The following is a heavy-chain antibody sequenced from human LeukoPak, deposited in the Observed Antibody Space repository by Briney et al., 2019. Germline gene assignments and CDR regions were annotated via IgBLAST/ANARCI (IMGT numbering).Heavy chain of an antibody. CDR2: TYDRSTWYK. D-gene: IGHD6-25*01. J-gene: IGHJ4*02. V-gene: IGHV6-1*01. CDR3: ARSGGSTDLDY. CDR1: GDSASSNSAA. Sequence: QSGPRLLQASQTHSLSFAISGDSASSNSAAWNCSRESPSRSLQRLGRTYDRSTWYKDYAVSVKSRLTINPDTSMNQVFLQLSSVTPEDTAVYYCARSGGSTDLDYWGQGTLVTVSS.